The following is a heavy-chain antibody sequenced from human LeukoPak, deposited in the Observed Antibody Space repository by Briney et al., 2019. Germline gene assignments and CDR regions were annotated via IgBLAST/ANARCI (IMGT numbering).Heavy chain of an antibody. CDR2: ISRNSGSI. CDR1: GLTFNDCA. Sequence: QSGRSLRLSCAASGLTFNDCAMHWVRHASGKGLEWVSGISRNSGSISYADSVKGRFTISRDNAKISLYLQMNSLRAEDTGLYYCAKDTWGLPYYYFDYWGQGTLVTVSS. CDR3: AKDTWGLPYYYFDY. V-gene: IGHV3-9*01. D-gene: IGHD1-26*01. J-gene: IGHJ4*02.